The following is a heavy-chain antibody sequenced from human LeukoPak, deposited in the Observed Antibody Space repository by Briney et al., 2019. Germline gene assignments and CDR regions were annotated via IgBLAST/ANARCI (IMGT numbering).Heavy chain of an antibody. CDR3: AKSAPNYGILTGYPDY. V-gene: IGHV3-23*01. J-gene: IGHJ4*02. CDR2: ISGSGGST. D-gene: IGHD3-9*01. Sequence: GGSLRLSCAASGFTFSSYAMSWVRQAPGKGLEWVSAISGSGGSTYYADSVKGRFTISRDNSKNTLYLQMNSLRAEDTAVYYCAKSAPNYGILTGYPDYWGQGTLVTVSS. CDR1: GFTFSSYA.